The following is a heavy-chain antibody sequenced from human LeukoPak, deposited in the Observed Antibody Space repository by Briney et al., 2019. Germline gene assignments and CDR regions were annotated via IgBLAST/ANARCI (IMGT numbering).Heavy chain of an antibody. CDR1: GFSFSRND. CDR3: AKPREGSTSWYAAG. CDR2: ISYDGNKK. D-gene: IGHD6-13*01. Sequence: PGGSLRLSCPASGFSFSRNDMHWVRQAPGKGLEWVAVISYDGNKKYYADSVRGRFTTSRDNSKNTLYLEMNSLRAEDTAVYYCAKPREGSTSWYAAGWGQGTLVTVSS. J-gene: IGHJ4*02. V-gene: IGHV3-30*18.